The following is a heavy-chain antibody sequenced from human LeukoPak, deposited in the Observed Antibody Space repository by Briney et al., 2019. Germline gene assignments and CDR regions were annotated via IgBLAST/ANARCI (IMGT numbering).Heavy chain of an antibody. CDR3: ARGHLDPHYYGSGSYLLSYYYYGMDV. V-gene: IGHV3-11*01. CDR2: IGSSGSTI. J-gene: IGHJ6*02. Sequence: GGSLRLSCAASGFTFSDYYMSWIRQAPGKGLEWVSYIGSSGSTIYYADSVKGRFTISRDNAKTSLYLQMNSLRAEDPAVYYCARGHLDPHYYGSGSYLLSYYYYGMDVWGQGTTVTVSS. CDR1: GFTFSDYY. D-gene: IGHD3-10*01.